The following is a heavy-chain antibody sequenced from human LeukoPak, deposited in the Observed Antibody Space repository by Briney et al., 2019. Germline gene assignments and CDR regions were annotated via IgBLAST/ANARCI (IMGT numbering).Heavy chain of an antibody. J-gene: IGHJ4*02. CDR1: GGSISSYY. CDR2: IYYSGST. V-gene: IGHV4-59*01. D-gene: IGHD5-24*01. Sequence: PSETLSLTCTVSGGSISSYYWSWIRQPPGKGLEWIGYIYYSGSTNYNPSLKSRVTISVDTSKNQFSPKLSSVTAADTAVYYRARRDGYNRDFDYWGQGTLVTVSS. CDR3: ARRDGYNRDFDY.